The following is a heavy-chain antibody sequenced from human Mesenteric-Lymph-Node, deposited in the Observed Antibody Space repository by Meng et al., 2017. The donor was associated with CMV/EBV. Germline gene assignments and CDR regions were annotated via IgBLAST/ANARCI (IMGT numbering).Heavy chain of an antibody. D-gene: IGHD5-18*01. V-gene: IGHV3-23*01. Sequence: GGSLRLSCAASGFTFSSYSMNWVRQAPGKGLEWVSAISGSGGSTYYADSVKGRFTISRDNSKNTLYLQMNSLRAEDTAVYYCAKDLVTWYSYGYCFDYWGQGTLVTVSS. J-gene: IGHJ4*02. CDR3: AKDLVTWYSYGYCFDY. CDR2: ISGSGGST. CDR1: GFTFSSYS.